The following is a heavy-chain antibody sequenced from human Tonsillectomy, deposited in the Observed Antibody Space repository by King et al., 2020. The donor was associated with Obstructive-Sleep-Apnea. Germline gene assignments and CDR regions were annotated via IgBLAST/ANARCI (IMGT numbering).Heavy chain of an antibody. D-gene: IGHD2-2*01. J-gene: IGHJ2*01. CDR2: IKQDGSEK. CDR3: ARGGDIVVVTTAMRSWYFDL. Sequence: DVQLVESGGGLVQPGGSLRLSCAASGFSFSSYWMSWVRQAPGKGLEGVANIKQDGSEKYYVDSVKGRFTISRDNAQNSLYLQMNSLRADDTAVYYCARGGDIVVVTTAMRSWYFDLWGRGTLVTVSS. CDR1: GFSFSSYW. V-gene: IGHV3-7*01.